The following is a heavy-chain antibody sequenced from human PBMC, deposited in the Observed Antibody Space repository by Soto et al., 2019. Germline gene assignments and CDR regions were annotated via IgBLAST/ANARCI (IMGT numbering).Heavy chain of an antibody. CDR2: ISYDGSNK. D-gene: IGHD3-3*01. V-gene: IGHV3-30-3*02. CDR1: GFTFSSYA. Sequence: GGSLRLSCAASGFTFSSYAMHWVRQAPGKGLEWVAVISYDGSNKYYADSVKGRFTISRDNSKNTLYLQMNSLRAEDTAVYYCAKYLVTIFGVVAAYYGMDVWGQGTTVTVSS. CDR3: AKYLVTIFGVVAAYYGMDV. J-gene: IGHJ6*02.